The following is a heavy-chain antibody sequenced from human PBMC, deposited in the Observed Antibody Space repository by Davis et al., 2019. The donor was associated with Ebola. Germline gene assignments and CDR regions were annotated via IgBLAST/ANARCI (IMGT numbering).Heavy chain of an antibody. V-gene: IGHV2-5*01. D-gene: IGHD3-3*01. CDR1: GFSLSTSGVG. CDR3: AHRVGPKPEYYDFWSGYYGSDAFDI. Sequence: SGPTLVKPTQTLTLTCTFSGFSLSTSGVGVGWIRQPPGKALEWLALIYWNDDKRYSPSLKSRLTITKDTSKNQVVLTMTNMDPVDTATYYCAHRVGPKPEYYDFWSGYYGSDAFDIWGQGTMVTVSS. J-gene: IGHJ3*02. CDR2: IYWNDDK.